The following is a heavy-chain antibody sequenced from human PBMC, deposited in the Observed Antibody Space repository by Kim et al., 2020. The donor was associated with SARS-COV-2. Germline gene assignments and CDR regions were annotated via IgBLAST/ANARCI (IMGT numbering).Heavy chain of an antibody. V-gene: IGHV3-23*01. J-gene: IGHJ3*01. CDR1: GFTFMTYG. D-gene: IGHD3-22*01. CDR3: AKLVHTMTTRSGAFDV. Sequence: GGSLRLSCAASGFTFMTYGMTWVRQAPGKGLEWVSTIGANGDYTYYTDSVKGRFTISRDNPKNTVYLQIYSLRAEDTALYYCAKLVHTMTTRSGAFDVWGQGTMVTVSS. CDR2: IGANGDYT.